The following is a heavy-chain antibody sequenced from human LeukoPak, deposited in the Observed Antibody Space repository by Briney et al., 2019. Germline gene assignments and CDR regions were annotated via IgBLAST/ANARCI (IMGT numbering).Heavy chain of an antibody. CDR2: IYHSGST. CDR3: AKVSVVPGAHAEYFQY. Sequence: SETLSLTCTVSGYSISSGYYWGWIRQPPGKGMEWIGSIYHSGSTYYNPSLKSRVTISVDTSKNQFSLKLSSVTAADTAVYYCAKVSVVPGAHAEYFQYWGQGTLVTVSS. V-gene: IGHV4-38-2*02. D-gene: IGHD2-2*01. J-gene: IGHJ1*01. CDR1: GYSISSGYY.